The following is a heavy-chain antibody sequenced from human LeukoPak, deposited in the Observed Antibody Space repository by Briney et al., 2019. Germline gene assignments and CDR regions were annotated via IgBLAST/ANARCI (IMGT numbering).Heavy chain of an antibody. CDR2: ISSSGSTI. CDR3: ARGITMIVVVISYYFDY. D-gene: IGHD3-22*01. V-gene: IGHV3-48*04. Sequence: GGSLRLSCAASGFTFRNYWMSWVRRAPGKGLEWVSYISSSGSTIYYADSVKGRFTVSRDNAKNSLYLQMNSLRAEDTAVYYCARGITMIVVVISYYFDYWGQGTLVTVSS. J-gene: IGHJ4*02. CDR1: GFTFRNYW.